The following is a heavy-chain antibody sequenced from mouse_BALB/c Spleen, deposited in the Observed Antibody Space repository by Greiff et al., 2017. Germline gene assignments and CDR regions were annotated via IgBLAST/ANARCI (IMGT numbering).Heavy chain of an antibody. V-gene: IGHV1-7*01. CDR1: GYTFTSYW. J-gene: IGHJ3*01. CDR2: INPSTGYT. Sequence: VQLQQSGAELAKPGASVKMSCKASGYTFTSYWMHWVKQRPGQGLEWIGYINPSTGYTEYNQKFKDKATLTADKSSSTAYMQLSSLTSEDSAVYYCASDRFAYWGQGTLVTVSA. CDR3: ASDRFAY.